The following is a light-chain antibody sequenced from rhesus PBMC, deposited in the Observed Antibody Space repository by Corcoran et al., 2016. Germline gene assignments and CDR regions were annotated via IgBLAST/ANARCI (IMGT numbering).Light chain of an antibody. CDR3: QHSYGTPLT. CDR1: ENVNNY. V-gene: IGKV1-74*01. Sequence: DIQMTQSPSSLSASVGDRVTITCRASENVNNYLHWYQQKPGKAPKLLIYAASTLQSGVPSRFSGSGSGTAYTFTISSLQPEDVATYYCQHSYGTPLTFGGGTKVEIK. J-gene: IGKJ4*01. CDR2: AAS.